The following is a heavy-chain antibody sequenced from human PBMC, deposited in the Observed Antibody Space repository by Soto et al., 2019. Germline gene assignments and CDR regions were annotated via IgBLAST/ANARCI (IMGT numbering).Heavy chain of an antibody. J-gene: IGHJ4*02. CDR1: GFTFSRYW. Sequence: EVQLVESGGGLVQPGGSLRLSCAASGFTFSRYWMHWVRQVPGKGLVWVSRISSDGSNIIYADSVKGRVTISRDDAKNTLYLQMNNLRDEDTAVYYCGRDQTMAGPTTLDYWGQGALVTVSS. V-gene: IGHV3-74*01. CDR2: ISSDGSNI. D-gene: IGHD6-19*01. CDR3: GRDQTMAGPTTLDY.